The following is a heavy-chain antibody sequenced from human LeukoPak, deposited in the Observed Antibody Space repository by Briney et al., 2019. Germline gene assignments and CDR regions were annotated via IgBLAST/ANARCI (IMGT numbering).Heavy chain of an antibody. V-gene: IGHV1-8*03. Sequence: GASVKVSCKASGYTFTSYDINWVRQATGQGLEWMGWMNPNSGNTGYAQKFQGRVTITRNTSISTAYMELSSLRSEDTAVYYCAKSTYVDYPCCLDYWGQGTLVTVSS. CDR2: MNPNSGNT. CDR1: GYTFTSYD. CDR3: AKSTYVDYPCCLDY. J-gene: IGHJ4*02. D-gene: IGHD3-9*01.